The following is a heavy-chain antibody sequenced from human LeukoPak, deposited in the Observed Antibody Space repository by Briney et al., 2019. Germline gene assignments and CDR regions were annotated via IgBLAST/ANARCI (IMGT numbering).Heavy chain of an antibody. V-gene: IGHV4-34*01. CDR1: GGSFSGYY. J-gene: IGHJ4*02. D-gene: IGHD3-10*01. CDR2: INHSGST. CDR3: ASTLTYWFGGGLAD. Sequence: PSETLSLTCAVYGGSFSGYYWSWIRQPPGKGLEWIGEINHSGSTNYNPSLKSRVTISVDTSKNQFSLKLSSVTAADTAVYYCASTLTYWFGGGLADWGQGTLVTVSS.